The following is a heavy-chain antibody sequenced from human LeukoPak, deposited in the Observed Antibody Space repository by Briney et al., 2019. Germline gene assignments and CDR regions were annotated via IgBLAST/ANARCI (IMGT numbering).Heavy chain of an antibody. CDR3: ARDQTVRLGAIPGPLDAFDI. CDR2: SSAYNGNT. CDR1: GYTFTSYG. D-gene: IGHD1-26*01. V-gene: IGHV1-18*01. Sequence: ASVKVFCKASGYTFTSYGISWVGQAPGQGLEWMGWSSAYNGNTNYAQKLQGRVTMTTGTSTSTAYMELRSLRSDDTAVYYCARDQTVRLGAIPGPLDAFDIWGQGTMVTASS. J-gene: IGHJ3*02.